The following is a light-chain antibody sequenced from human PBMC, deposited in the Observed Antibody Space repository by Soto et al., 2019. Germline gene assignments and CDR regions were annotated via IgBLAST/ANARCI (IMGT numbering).Light chain of an antibody. J-gene: IGKJ5*01. Sequence: EIVLTQSPATLSLSPGERATLSCRASQSVSSYLAWYQQKPGQAPRLLIYDASNRATGIPARFSGSGSGTDFTITISSREPEDFAVYYCQQRSNWPQITFGQGTRLEIK. CDR2: DAS. CDR3: QQRSNWPQIT. CDR1: QSVSSY. V-gene: IGKV3-11*01.